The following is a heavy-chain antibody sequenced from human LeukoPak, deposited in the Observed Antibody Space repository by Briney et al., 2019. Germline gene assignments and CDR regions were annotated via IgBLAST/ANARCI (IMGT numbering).Heavy chain of an antibody. CDR1: GFTFSSYA. D-gene: IGHD3-10*01. Sequence: GGSLRLSCSASGFTFSSYAMHWVRQAPGKGLEYVSAISSNGGSTYYADSVKGRFTIFRDNSKNTLYLQMNSLRAEDTAVYYCARDGEPPFDYWGQGTLITVSS. V-gene: IGHV3-64*04. CDR2: ISSNGGST. J-gene: IGHJ4*02. CDR3: ARDGEPPFDY.